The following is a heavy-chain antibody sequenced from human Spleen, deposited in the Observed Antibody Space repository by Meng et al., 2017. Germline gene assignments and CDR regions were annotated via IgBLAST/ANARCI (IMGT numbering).Heavy chain of an antibody. CDR2: ISWNSGSI. CDR1: GFTFDDYA. D-gene: IGHD4-17*01. V-gene: IGHV3-9*03. CDR3: AKDKRSGDYVSSFDY. J-gene: IGHJ4*02. Sequence: SLKISCAASGFTFDDYAMHWVRQAPGKGLEWVSGISWNSGSIGYADSVKGRFTISRDNAKNSLYLQMNSLRAEDMALYYCAKDKRSGDYVSSFDYWGQGTLVTVSS.